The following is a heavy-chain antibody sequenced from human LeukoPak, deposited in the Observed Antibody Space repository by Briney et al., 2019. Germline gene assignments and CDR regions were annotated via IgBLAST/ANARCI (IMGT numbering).Heavy chain of an antibody. CDR2: VYSGGET. D-gene: IGHD2-15*01. Sequence: GGSLRLSCAAPGFTFSSYAMSWVRQAPGKGLEWVSVVYSGGETYYADSVKGRFTISRDNSKNTLYLQMNSLRAEDTAVYYCASGRGYCSGGRCYVDHWGQGTLVTVSS. CDR1: GFTFSSYA. CDR3: ASGRGYCSGGRCYVDH. V-gene: IGHV3-53*01. J-gene: IGHJ4*02.